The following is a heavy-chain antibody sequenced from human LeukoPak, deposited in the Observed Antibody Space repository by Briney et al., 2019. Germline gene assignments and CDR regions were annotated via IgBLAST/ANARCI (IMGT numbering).Heavy chain of an antibody. J-gene: IGHJ4*02. CDR3: ARDRAGDYADY. V-gene: IGHV3-66*02. Sequence: PGGSLRLSCAASGFTVSSNYMSWVRQAPGKGLEWVSVIYSGGSTYYADSVKGRFTISRDNSKNTLYPQMNSLRAEDTAVYYCARDRAGDYADYWGQGTLVTVSS. D-gene: IGHD3-10*01. CDR2: IYSGGST. CDR1: GFTVSSNY.